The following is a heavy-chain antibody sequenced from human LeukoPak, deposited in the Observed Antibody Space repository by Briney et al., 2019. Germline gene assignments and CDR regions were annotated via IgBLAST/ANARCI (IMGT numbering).Heavy chain of an antibody. CDR2: INQDGSEK. V-gene: IGHV3-7*01. J-gene: IGHJ4*02. CDR1: GFTFSSHW. CDR3: AREEVIHCSSTSCSTPFDY. D-gene: IGHD2-2*01. Sequence: GGSLRLSCAASGFTFSSHWMSWVRQAPGKGLEWVANINQDGSEKYYVDSVKGRFTISRDNAKNSLYLQMNSLRAEDTAVYYCAREEVIHCSSTSCSTPFDYWGQGTLVTVSS.